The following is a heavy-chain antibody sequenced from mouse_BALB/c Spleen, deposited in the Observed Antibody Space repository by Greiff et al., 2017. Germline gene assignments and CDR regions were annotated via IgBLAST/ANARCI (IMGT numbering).Heavy chain of an antibody. Sequence: EVKLMESGPELEKPGASVKISCKASGYSFTGYNMNWVKQSNGKSLEWIGNIDPYYGGTSYNQKFKGKATLTVDKSSSTAYMQLKSLTSEDSAVYYCARGGDYYGNAWFAYWGQGTLVTVSA. CDR3: ARGGDYYGNAWFAY. J-gene: IGHJ3*01. CDR1: GYSFTGYN. V-gene: IGHV1-39*01. CDR2: IDPYYGGT. D-gene: IGHD1-1*02.